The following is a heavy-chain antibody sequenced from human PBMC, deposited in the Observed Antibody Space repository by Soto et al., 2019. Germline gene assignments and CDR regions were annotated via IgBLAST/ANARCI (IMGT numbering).Heavy chain of an antibody. Sequence: EVQLSESGGGLVQPGGSLRLSWGGAGFTFSGSAVSWVRQAPGRGLEWVSGISGGGSTEYADSVKGRFGISSDNSKDTVYLYMNSLREDDTAVYYCARQNGDIVARPPDHWGQGILVTVSS. J-gene: IGHJ4*02. V-gene: IGHV3-23*01. CDR1: GFTFSGSA. D-gene: IGHD5-12*01. CDR3: ARQNGDIVARPPDH. CDR2: ISGGGST.